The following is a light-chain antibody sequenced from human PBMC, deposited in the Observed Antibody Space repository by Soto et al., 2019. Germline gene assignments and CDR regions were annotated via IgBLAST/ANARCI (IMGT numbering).Light chain of an antibody. J-gene: IGLJ3*02. CDR3: SSSTSSNTLV. Sequence: QSVLTQPASVSASPGQSITISCTGGKNDIGSSDYVSWYQQHPGKAPKLIIYGVSNRPSGTSDRFSGSKSGNTASLTISGFQADDEADYYCSSSTSSNTLVFGGGTKLTVL. V-gene: IGLV2-14*01. CDR1: KNDIGSSDY. CDR2: GVS.